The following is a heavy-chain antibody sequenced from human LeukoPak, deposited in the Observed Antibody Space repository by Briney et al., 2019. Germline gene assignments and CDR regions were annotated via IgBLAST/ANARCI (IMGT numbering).Heavy chain of an antibody. CDR3: AKDRYYYGSGINWFDP. CDR1: GFTFSSYA. V-gene: IGHV3-23*01. J-gene: IGHJ5*02. CDR2: ISGSGGST. Sequence: GGSLRLSCAASGFTFSSYAMSWVRQAPGKGLEWVSAISGSGGSTYYADSVKGRFTISRDNSKNTLYLQMNGLRAEDTAVYYCAKDRYYYGSGINWFDPWGQGTLVTVSS. D-gene: IGHD3-10*01.